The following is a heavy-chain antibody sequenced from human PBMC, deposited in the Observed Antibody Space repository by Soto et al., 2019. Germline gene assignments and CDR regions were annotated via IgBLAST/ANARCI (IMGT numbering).Heavy chain of an antibody. CDR3: ARDSGFFCSGGSCYPSSPWFDP. CDR2: IYTSGST. J-gene: IGHJ5*02. CDR1: GGSISSYY. D-gene: IGHD2-15*01. Sequence: SETLSLTCTVSGGSISSYYWSWIRQPAGKGLEWIGRIYTSGSTNYNPSLKSRVTMSVDTSRNQFSLKLSSVTAADTAVYYCARDSGFFCSGGSCYPSSPWFDPWGRGTLVTVSS. V-gene: IGHV4-4*07.